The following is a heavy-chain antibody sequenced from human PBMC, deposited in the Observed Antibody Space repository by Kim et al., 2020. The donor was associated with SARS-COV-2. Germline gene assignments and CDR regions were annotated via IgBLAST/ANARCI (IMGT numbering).Heavy chain of an antibody. J-gene: IGHJ4*02. CDR1: GGSISSGDYY. V-gene: IGHV4-30-4*01. D-gene: IGHD3-10*01. Sequence: SETLSLTCTVSGGSISSGDYYWSWIRQPPGKGLEWIGYIYYSGSTYYNPSLKSRVTISVDTSKNQFSLKLSSVTAADTAVYYCARDIRDFGLARDYFDYWGQGTLVTVSS. CDR3: ARDIRDFGLARDYFDY. CDR2: IYYSGST.